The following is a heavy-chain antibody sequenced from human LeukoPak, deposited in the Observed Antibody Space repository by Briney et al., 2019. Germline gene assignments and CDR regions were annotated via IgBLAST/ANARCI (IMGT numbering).Heavy chain of an antibody. CDR3: ARDPDHRLGPPLDL. CDR2: ISTSNGDT. CDR1: GYTFTNSD. V-gene: IGHV1-18*01. Sequence: ASVKVSCRASGYTFTNSDITWVRQAPGQGLEWMVRISTSNGDTNYAAKLQGRVTMTTDTSTSTVYMELGSLTFDDAAVYFCARDPDHRLGPPLDLWGQGTLVTVSS. J-gene: IGHJ5*02. D-gene: IGHD1-14*01.